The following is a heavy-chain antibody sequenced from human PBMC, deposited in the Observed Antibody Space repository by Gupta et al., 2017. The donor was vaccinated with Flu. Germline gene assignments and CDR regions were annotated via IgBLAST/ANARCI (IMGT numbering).Heavy chain of an antibody. J-gene: IGHJ4*02. V-gene: IGHV3-43*01. CDR2: ISWDGGST. CDR1: GFTFDDYT. D-gene: IGHD3-10*01. CDR3: AKDAVYYYGSGSYAFFDY. Sequence: EVQLVESGGVVVQPGGSLRLSCAASGFTFDDYTMHWVRQAPGKGLEWVSLISWDGGSTYYADSVKGRFTISRDNSKNSLYLQMNSLRTEDTALYYCAKDAVYYYGSGSYAFFDYWGQGTLVTVSS.